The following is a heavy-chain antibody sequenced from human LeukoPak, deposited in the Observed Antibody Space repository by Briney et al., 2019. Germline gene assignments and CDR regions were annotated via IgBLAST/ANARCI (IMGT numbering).Heavy chain of an antibody. CDR3: MRHPKFDGSYWYYYYGMDV. J-gene: IGHJ6*02. V-gene: IGHV4-39*01. CDR2: IYYSGST. Sequence: SETLSLTCTVSGGSISSSSYYWGWIRQPPGKGLEWIGSIYYSGSTYYNPSLKSRVTISVDTSKNQFSLKLSSVTAADTAVYYCMRHPKFDGSYWYYYYGMDVWGQGTTVTVSS. CDR1: GGSISSSSYY. D-gene: IGHD1-26*01.